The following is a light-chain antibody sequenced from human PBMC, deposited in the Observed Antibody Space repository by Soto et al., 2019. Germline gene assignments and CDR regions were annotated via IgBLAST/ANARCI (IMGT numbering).Light chain of an antibody. J-gene: IGKJ2*01. CDR1: QGISSF. V-gene: IGKV1-9*01. Sequence: DIQLTQSPSFLSASAGDRITITCRASQGISSFLAWYQQKPGRAPKLLIYAASTLQSGVPSRFSGSGSGTEFTLTITSLQPEDFATYFCQQANSFPYTFGQGTKLEIK. CDR2: AAS. CDR3: QQANSFPYT.